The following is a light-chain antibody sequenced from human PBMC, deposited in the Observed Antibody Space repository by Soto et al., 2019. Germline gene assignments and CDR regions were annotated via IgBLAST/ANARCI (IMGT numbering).Light chain of an antibody. J-gene: IGKJ1*01. V-gene: IGKV3-20*01. CDR1: QSVSSR. CDR2: GAS. CDR3: QQYGSSGT. Sequence: EIVVTQSPGTLSLSPGERATLYCRASQSVSSRLAWYQQKPGQAPRLLISGASSRATGIPDRFSGSGFGTDFTLTISRLEPEDFAVYYCQQYGSSGTFGQGTKVDIK.